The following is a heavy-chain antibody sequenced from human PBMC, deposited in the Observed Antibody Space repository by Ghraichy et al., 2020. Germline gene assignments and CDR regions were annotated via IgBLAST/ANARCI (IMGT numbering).Heavy chain of an antibody. Sequence: SETLSLTCKVSGGSITNYYWGWIRQPPGKGLEWIGYIHYTGNTNYNPSLKSRVTMSVDTSKNQFSLNLSSVTVADTAVYFCARDSVGDYGYYYAMDVWGQGTTVIVSS. D-gene: IGHD4-17*01. CDR2: IHYTGNT. CDR1: GGSITNYY. CDR3: ARDSVGDYGYYYAMDV. J-gene: IGHJ6*02. V-gene: IGHV4-59*01.